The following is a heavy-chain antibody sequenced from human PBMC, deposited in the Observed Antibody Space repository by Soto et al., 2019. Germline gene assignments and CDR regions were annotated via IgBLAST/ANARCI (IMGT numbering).Heavy chain of an antibody. J-gene: IGHJ6*02. Sequence: ASVKVSCKASGYNFTSYYMHWVRQAPAQGLEWMGIINPSGGSTSYAQKFQGRVTMTRDTSTSTVYMELSSLRSEDTAVYYCARDVVAARNDTYYYYGMDVWGQGTTVTVSS. D-gene: IGHD2-15*01. CDR3: ARDVVAARNDTYYYYGMDV. V-gene: IGHV1-46*01. CDR2: INPSGGST. CDR1: GYNFTSYY.